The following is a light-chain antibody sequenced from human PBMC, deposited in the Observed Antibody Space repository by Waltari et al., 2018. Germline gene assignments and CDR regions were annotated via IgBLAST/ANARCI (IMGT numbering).Light chain of an antibody. CDR2: GAS. CDR1: QSISEY. CDR3: QQSYT. J-gene: IGKJ4*01. V-gene: IGKV1-39*01. Sequence: DIQMTQSPSSLSASVGEKFTITCRASQSISEYLNWYQQKPGKAPKLLIYGASSLQSGVPSRFSGSGSRTDFTLSITSLQPEDSATYYCQQSYTFGGGTKVEIK.